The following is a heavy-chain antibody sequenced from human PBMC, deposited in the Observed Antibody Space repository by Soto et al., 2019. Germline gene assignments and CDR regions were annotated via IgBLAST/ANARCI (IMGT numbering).Heavy chain of an antibody. D-gene: IGHD6-13*01. CDR3: AKGRPDSSWLD. V-gene: IGHV3-30*18. Sequence: QVQLVESGGGAVLAGMSLRLSCAGSGFTFSDYAMYWVRQAPGKGLEWVAVTSDDGSKRYYADSVKGRFTITRDNSKKALYLQKTSLRRDYTAVYYCAKGRPDSSWLDWGQGTLVA. CDR1: GFTFSDYA. CDR2: TSDDGSKR. J-gene: IGHJ4*02.